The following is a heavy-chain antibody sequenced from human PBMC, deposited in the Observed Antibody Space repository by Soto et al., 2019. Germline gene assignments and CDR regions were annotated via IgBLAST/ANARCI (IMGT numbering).Heavy chain of an antibody. V-gene: IGHV3-30*18. CDR1: GFTFNTFG. D-gene: IGHD3-10*01. J-gene: IGHJ5*02. CDR2: IAYDGVKK. CDR3: EKEGGVEFYDT. Sequence: QVQLVESGGGVVQPGRSLRLSCTASGFTFNTFGMHWVRQAPGKGLEWVAVIAYDGVKKDYADSVKGRFTISRDNSRSTVYLQMNSPRVEDTAVYYCEKEGGVEFYDTWGQGTLVTVSA.